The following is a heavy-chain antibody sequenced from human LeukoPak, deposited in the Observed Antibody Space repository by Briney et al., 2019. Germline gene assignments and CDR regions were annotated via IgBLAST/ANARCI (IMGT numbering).Heavy chain of an antibody. D-gene: IGHD6-13*01. CDR1: RGSISSSNNY. V-gene: IGHV4-39*01. J-gene: IGHJ4*02. CDR3: AGQIAAATLYYFDS. Sequence: SETLSLTCTVSRGSISSSNNYWGWIRQPPGKGLEWIGSIHYSGSTYYNPSLKSRVTISVDMSKNQFSLKLSSVTAADTALYYCAGQIAAATLYYFDSWGQGTLVTVSS. CDR2: IHYSGST.